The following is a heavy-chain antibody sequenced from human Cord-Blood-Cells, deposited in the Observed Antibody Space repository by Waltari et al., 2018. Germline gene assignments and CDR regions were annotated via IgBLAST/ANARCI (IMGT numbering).Heavy chain of an antibody. J-gene: IGHJ6*02. V-gene: IGHV3-21*01. CDR1: GFTFSSYS. CDR3: ARFRDYGMDV. CDR2: ISGSRSYR. Sequence: EVQLVESRGGLVKPGGSLRLSCAASGFTFSSYSTNWVRQAPGKGLEGVSTISGSRSYRYNADSVKGRFTISRDNAKNARDLQMNSLRAEDTAVDYCARFRDYGMDVWGQGTTVTVSS.